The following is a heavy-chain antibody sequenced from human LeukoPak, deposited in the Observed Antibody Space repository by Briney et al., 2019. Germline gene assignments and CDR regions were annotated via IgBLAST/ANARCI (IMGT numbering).Heavy chain of an antibody. J-gene: IGHJ4*02. V-gene: IGHV3-23*01. CDR1: GFTFSRYA. D-gene: IGHD6-13*01. CDR2: IIGSGTTT. Sequence: GGSLRLSCAASGFTFSRYAMSWVRQAPGKGLDWVSTIIGSGTTTYYADSVRGRFTISRDISKNTLYLQMNSLRAEDTAVYYCAKPLSAASGTDFHYWGQGTLVTVSS. CDR3: AKPLSAASGTDFHY.